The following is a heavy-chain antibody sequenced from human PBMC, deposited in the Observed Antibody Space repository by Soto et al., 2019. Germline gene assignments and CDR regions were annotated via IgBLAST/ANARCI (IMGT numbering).Heavy chain of an antibody. CDR2: ISSSSSYI. V-gene: IGHV3-21*01. CDR3: ARELGGYCSSTSCYGGWFDP. D-gene: IGHD2-2*01. CDR1: GFTFSSYS. Sequence: ESGGGLVKPGGSLRLSCAASGFTFSSYSMNWVRQAPGKGLEWVSSISSSSSYIYYADSVKGRFTISRDNAKNSLYLQMNSLRAEDTAVYYCARELGGYCSSTSCYGGWFDPWGQGTLVTVSS. J-gene: IGHJ5*02.